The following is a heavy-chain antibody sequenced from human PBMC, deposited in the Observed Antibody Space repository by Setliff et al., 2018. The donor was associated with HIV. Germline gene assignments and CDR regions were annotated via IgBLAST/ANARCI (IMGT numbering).Heavy chain of an antibody. CDR3: ARGLSFYDPGGFDY. D-gene: IGHD3-22*01. J-gene: IGHJ4*02. V-gene: IGHV4-31*03. CDR1: GGSISSGGYY. Sequence: SETLSLTCTVSGGSISSGGYYWSWIRQHPGKGLEWIGYIYYSGSTYYDPSLESRVTISLDTSKNQFFLKLSSVTAADTAVYYCARGLSFYDPGGFDYWGQGTLVTVSS. CDR2: IYYSGST.